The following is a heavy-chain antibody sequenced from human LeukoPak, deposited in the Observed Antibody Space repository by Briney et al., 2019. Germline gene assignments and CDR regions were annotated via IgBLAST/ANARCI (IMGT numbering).Heavy chain of an antibody. CDR2: IYYSGST. CDR1: GGSISSYY. Sequence: PSETLSLTCTVSGGSISSYYWSWIRQPPGKGLEWIGSIYYSGSTNYNPSLKSRVTISVDTSKNQFFLKLSSVTAADTAVYYCARSSTGSYFDYWGQGTLVTVSS. V-gene: IGHV4-59*01. J-gene: IGHJ4*02. CDR3: ARSSTGSYFDY. D-gene: IGHD3-3*02.